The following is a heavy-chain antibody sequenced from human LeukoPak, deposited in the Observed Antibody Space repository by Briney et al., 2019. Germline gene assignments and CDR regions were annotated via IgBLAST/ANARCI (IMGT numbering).Heavy chain of an antibody. J-gene: IGHJ4*02. V-gene: IGHV3-53*01. CDR1: GFTVSSNY. CDR3: ARVGARDAYFDY. D-gene: IGHD3-16*01. CDR2: IYSGGST. Sequence: GSLRLSCAASGFTVSSNYMSWVRQAPGKGLEWVSVIYSGGSTYYADSVKGRFTISRDNSKNTLYLQMNSLRAEDTAVYYCARVGARDAYFDYWGQGTLVTVSS.